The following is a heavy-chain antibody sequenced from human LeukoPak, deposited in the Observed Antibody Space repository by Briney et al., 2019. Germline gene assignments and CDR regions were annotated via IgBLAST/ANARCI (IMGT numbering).Heavy chain of an antibody. V-gene: IGHV4-61*02. CDR1: GDSISSGDYY. CDR3: ARGPYSYDSSGAFDI. D-gene: IGHD3-22*01. Sequence: SETLSLTCTVSGDSISSGDYYWSWIRQPAGKGLEWIGRISSSGSTNYNPSLKSRVTISVATSKNQFSLKLSAVTAAETAVYFCARGPYSYDSSGAFDIWGQGTMVTVSS. CDR2: ISSSGST. J-gene: IGHJ3*02.